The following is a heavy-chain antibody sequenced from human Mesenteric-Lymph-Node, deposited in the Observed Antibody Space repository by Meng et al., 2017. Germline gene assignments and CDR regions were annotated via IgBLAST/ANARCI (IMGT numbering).Heavy chain of an antibody. CDR3: AIQPQIISLGDY. CDR1: GYTFTGYY. J-gene: IGHJ4*02. Sequence: QVQLVQSGADVKKPGASVNVSCKASGYTFTGYYMHWVRQAPGQGLEWMGWINPNSGGTNYTQNFQGRVTMTTDTSTSTAYMELRSLRSDDTAVYYCAIQPQIISLGDYWGQGTLVTVSS. CDR2: INPNSGGT. V-gene: IGHV1-2*02. D-gene: IGHD1-1*01.